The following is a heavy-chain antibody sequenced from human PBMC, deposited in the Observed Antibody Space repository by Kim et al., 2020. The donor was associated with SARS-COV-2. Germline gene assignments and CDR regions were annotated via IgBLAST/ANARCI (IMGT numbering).Heavy chain of an antibody. J-gene: IGHJ4*02. V-gene: IGHV1-2*02. Sequence: GTNYAQKFQDRVTMTRDTSISTAYMELSRLRSDDTAVYYCARGLTGSRDYWGQGTLVTVSS. D-gene: IGHD3-10*01. CDR2: GT. CDR3: ARGLTGSRDY.